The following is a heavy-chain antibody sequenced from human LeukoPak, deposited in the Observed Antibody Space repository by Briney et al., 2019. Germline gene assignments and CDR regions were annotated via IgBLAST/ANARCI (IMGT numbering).Heavy chain of an antibody. CDR1: GFTFSSYG. D-gene: IGHD3-3*01. Sequence: GGSLRLSCAASGFTFSSYGMHWVRQAPGKGLEWVAFIRYDGSNKYYADSVKGRFTISRDNSKNTLYLQMNSLRAEDTAVYYCEVGFWSGHQLDYWGQGTLVTVSS. CDR3: EVGFWSGHQLDY. V-gene: IGHV3-30*02. J-gene: IGHJ4*02. CDR2: IRYDGSNK.